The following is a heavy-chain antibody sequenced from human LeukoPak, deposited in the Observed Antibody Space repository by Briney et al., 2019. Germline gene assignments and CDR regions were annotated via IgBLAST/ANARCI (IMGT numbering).Heavy chain of an antibody. D-gene: IGHD2-15*01. J-gene: IGHJ4*02. CDR2: I. CDR3: ARHQVIAALFDY. V-gene: IGHV3-11*01. Sequence: GGSLRLSCAASGFTFSDYYMSWIRQAPGKGLEWVSSIDSVKGRFTISRDNAKNSLSLQMNSLRAEDTAVYYCARHQVIAALFDYWGQGTLVTVPS. CDR1: GFTFSDYY.